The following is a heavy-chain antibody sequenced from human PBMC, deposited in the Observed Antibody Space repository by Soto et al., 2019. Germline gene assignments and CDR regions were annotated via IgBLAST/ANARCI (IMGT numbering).Heavy chain of an antibody. CDR2: ISGSGDNT. D-gene: IGHD2-15*01. Sequence: GGSLRLSCAASGFTFSNYAMSWVRQAPGKGLEWVSSISGSGDNTYFADSVKGRFTISRDNSKHTLYLQMNSLRAEDTAVYYCAGGGYCSGGSCYVLAYWGQGTLVTVSS. J-gene: IGHJ4*02. V-gene: IGHV3-23*01. CDR3: AGGGYCSGGSCYVLAY. CDR1: GFTFSNYA.